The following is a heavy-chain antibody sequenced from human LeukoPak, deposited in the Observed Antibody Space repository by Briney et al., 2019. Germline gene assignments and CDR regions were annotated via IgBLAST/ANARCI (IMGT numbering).Heavy chain of an antibody. CDR3: ATYSGYDRTDAFDI. J-gene: IGHJ3*02. D-gene: IGHD5-12*01. CDR2: MNPNSGNT. Sequence: GASVKVSCKASGYTFTSYDINWVRQATGQGLEWMGWMNPNSGNTGYAQKFQGRVTMTRNTSISTAYMELSSLRSEDTAVYYCATYSGYDRTDAFDIWGQGTMVTVSS. CDR1: GYTFTSYD. V-gene: IGHV1-8*01.